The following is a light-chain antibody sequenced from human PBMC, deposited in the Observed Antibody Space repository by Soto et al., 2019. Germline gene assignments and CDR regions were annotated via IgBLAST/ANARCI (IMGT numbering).Light chain of an antibody. CDR1: ALPKQY. CDR3: QSTDSTGTYV. V-gene: IGLV3-25*03. CDR2: KDN. Sequence: SYELTQPPSVSVSPGQTARITCSGDALPKQYAYWYQQKPGQAPVLLIYKDNERSSGIPERFSGSSSGTIVTLTISAVRAEDEADYYCQSTDSTGTYVFGSGTKLTVL. J-gene: IGLJ1*01.